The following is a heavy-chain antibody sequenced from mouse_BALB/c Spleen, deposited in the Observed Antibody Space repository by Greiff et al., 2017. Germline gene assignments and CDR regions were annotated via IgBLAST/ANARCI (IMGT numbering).Heavy chain of an antibody. Sequence: SGPELVKPGASVKISCKASRYAFSSSWMNWVKQRPGQGLEWIGRIYPGDGDTNYNGKFKGKATLTADKSSSTAYMQLSSLTSVDSAVYFCARSRGLRDAMDYWGQGTSVTVSS. CDR3: ARSRGLRDAMDY. V-gene: IGHV1-82*01. J-gene: IGHJ4*01. CDR1: RYAFSSSW. D-gene: IGHD1-3*01. CDR2: IYPGDGDT.